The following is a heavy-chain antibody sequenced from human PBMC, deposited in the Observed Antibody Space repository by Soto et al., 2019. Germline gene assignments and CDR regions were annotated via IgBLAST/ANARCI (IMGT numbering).Heavy chain of an antibody. D-gene: IGHD3-9*01. J-gene: IGHJ4*02. CDR3: ARDESYYDILTGELDY. V-gene: IGHV3-21*01. CDR1: GFTFSSYS. CDR2: ISSSSSYI. Sequence: EVQLVESGGGLVKPGGSLRLSCAASGFTFSSYSMNWVRQAPAKGLEWVSSISSSSSYIYYADSVKGRFTISRDNAKNSLYLQMNSLRAEDTAVYYCARDESYYDILTGELDYWGQGTLVTVSS.